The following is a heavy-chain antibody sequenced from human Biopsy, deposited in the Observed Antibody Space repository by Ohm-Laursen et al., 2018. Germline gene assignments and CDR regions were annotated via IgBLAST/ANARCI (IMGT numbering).Heavy chain of an antibody. CDR3: ARIFLVGVTPGYGMDV. D-gene: IGHD1-26*01. CDR2: ISSSGNFM. V-gene: IGHV3-48*03. Sequence: SLRLSCSASGFTFSNYEMTWVRQAPGKGLEWVSSISSSGNFMYYTDSVKGRFTISRDNAKNSLYLQMNSLRAEDTALYYCARIFLVGVTPGYGMDVWGQGTTVTVSS. CDR1: GFTFSNYE. J-gene: IGHJ6*02.